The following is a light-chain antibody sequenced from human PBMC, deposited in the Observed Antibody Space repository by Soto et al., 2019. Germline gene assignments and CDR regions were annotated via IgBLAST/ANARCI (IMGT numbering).Light chain of an antibody. CDR1: SSNIGAGYD. Sequence: QSVLTQPPSVSGAPGQRVTISCTGSSSNIGAGYDVHWYQQLPGTAPKLLIYGISNRPSGVPDRFSGSKSGTSASLAITGLRAEDGAGYYFQSYDSSLSGGVFGGGTKLTVL. CDR3: QSYDSSLSGGV. CDR2: GIS. V-gene: IGLV1-40*01. J-gene: IGLJ3*02.